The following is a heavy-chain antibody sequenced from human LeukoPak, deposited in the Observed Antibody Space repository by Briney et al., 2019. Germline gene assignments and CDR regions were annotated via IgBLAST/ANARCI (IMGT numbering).Heavy chain of an antibody. CDR3: ASSKLRYFDWLLLEVYFDY. CDR2: IIPIFGTA. D-gene: IGHD3-9*01. Sequence: ASVKASCKASGGTFSSYAISWVRQAPGQGLEWMGGIIPIFGTANNAQKFQGRVTITADKSTSTAYMELSSLRSEDTAVYYCASSKLRYFDWLLLEVYFDYWGQETLVTVSS. V-gene: IGHV1-69*06. J-gene: IGHJ4*02. CDR1: GGTFSSYA.